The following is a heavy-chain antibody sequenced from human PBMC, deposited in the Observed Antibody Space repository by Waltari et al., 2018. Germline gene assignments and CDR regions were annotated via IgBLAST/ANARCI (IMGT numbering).Heavy chain of an antibody. CDR2: IYHSGIT. CDR1: GGSISSSNW. CDR3: AMETYYDIWTGPKEPNDAFDI. V-gene: IGHV4-4*02. J-gene: IGHJ3*02. D-gene: IGHD3-9*01. Sequence: QLQLQASGPGLVNPSGTLSLTCAVSGGSISSSNWWSWVRQPPGNGLEWIGEIYHSGITNYNPSLKSRVTISVDKCKNQFSLKLSSVTAADTAVYYCAMETYYDIWTGPKEPNDAFDIWGQGTMVTVSS.